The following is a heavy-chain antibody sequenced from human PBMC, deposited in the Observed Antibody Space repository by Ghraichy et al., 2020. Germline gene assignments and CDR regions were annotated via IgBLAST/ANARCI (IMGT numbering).Heavy chain of an antibody. CDR1: GFNFDKYN. CDR3: AKDNGYTSGHGFDY. J-gene: IGHJ4*02. Sequence: GGSLRLSCAASGFNFDKYNMHWVRQAPGKGLEWVSLSSREGSNTYYAASVKGRFTISRDNSKNSLYLQMNSLRTEDTAFYFCAKDNGYTSGHGFDYWGQGTLVTVSS. CDR2: SSREGSNT. D-gene: IGHD5-18*01. V-gene: IGHV3-43*01.